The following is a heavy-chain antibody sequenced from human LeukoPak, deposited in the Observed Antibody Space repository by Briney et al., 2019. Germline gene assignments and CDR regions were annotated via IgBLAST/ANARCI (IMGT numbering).Heavy chain of an antibody. V-gene: IGHV1-2*02. J-gene: IGHJ3*02. CDR3: ARDSSITTPRGGFDI. CDR1: GSMFIGYY. D-gene: IGHD3-22*01. Sequence: GASVKASCKASGSMFIGYYIHWVRQAPGQGLEWMGWINPNSGGTNYAQKFRGRVTMTRAPSINTAYMEVISLASDDTAVYYCARDSSITTPRGGFDIWGQGTKVTVSS. CDR2: INPNSGGT.